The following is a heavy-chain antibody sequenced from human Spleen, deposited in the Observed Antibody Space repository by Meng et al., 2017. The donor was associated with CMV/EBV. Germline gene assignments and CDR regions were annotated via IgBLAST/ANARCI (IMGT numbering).Heavy chain of an antibody. CDR1: GGSISSSNL. D-gene: IGHD2-21*02. CDR2: IYHSGST. CDR3: ARIERRRILKYCGSDCSTTDY. Sequence: QVQLQESGPGLVKPTGTLSLTCAVSGGSISSSNLWTWVRQVPGKGLEWIGEIYHSGSTNYNPSLKSRVTISVDKFKNQFSLKLGSVTAADTAVYYCARIERRRILKYCGSDCSTTDYWGQGTLAPSPQ. J-gene: IGHJ4*02. V-gene: IGHV4-4*02.